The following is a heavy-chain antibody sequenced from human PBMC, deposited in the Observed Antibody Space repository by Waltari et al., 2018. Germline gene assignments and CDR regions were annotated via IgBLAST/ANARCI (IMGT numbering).Heavy chain of an antibody. D-gene: IGHD6-19*01. V-gene: IGHV3-7*01. J-gene: IGHJ4*02. CDR3: AREYSSGWYPDY. CDR1: GFNLSSYW. CDR2: LKQDGSVK. Sequence: EVQLVESGGGLVQPGGSLRLSCAASGFNLSSYWMSWVRQAPGKGLEWVADLKQDGSVKYYVDSVKGLFAISRDNAKNSLYLQMNSLRAEDTAVYYCAREYSSGWYPDYWGQGTLVTVSS.